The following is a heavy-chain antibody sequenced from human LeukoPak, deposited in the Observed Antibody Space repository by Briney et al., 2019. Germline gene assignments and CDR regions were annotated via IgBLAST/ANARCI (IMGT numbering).Heavy chain of an antibody. V-gene: IGHV3-74*01. CDR3: ARVPATGSWFDP. CDR2: INTDGSYI. CDR1: GFTFSNFL. D-gene: IGHD6-13*01. Sequence: PGGSLRLSCAASGFTFSNFLMHWVRQAPGKGLVWVSRINTDGSYISYADSVKGRFSISRDNAKNTLYLQMNSLRAEDTAVYYCARVPATGSWFDPWGQGTLVTVSS. J-gene: IGHJ5*02.